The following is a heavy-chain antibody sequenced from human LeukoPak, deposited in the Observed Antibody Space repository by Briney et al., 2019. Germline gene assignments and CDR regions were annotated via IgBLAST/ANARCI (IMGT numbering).Heavy chain of an antibody. V-gene: IGHV4-30-4*01. CDR3: ARPYYYDSRIDP. D-gene: IGHD3-22*01. CDR1: GGSISSGDYY. CDR2: MYYSGST. Sequence: SETLSLTCTVSGGSISSGDYYWSWIRQPPGKGLEWIAYMYYSGSTYYNPSLKSRVTMSADTSKNQLSLKLSSVTAADTAVYYCARPYYYDSRIDPWGQGSLVTVSS. J-gene: IGHJ5*02.